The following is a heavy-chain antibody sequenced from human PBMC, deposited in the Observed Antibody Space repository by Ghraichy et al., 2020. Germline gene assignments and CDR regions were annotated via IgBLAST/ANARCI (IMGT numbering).Heavy chain of an antibody. CDR3: ASVTRSRVGPQTSGLVDY. J-gene: IGHJ4*02. V-gene: IGHV4-39*01. CDR1: GGSISSSSYY. D-gene: IGHD4-23*01. CDR2: IYYSGST. Sequence: SETLSLTCTVSGGSISSSSYYWGWIRQPPGKGLEWIGSIYYSGSTYYNPSLKSRVTISVDTSKNQFSLKLSSVTAADTAVYYCASVTRSRVGPQTSGLVDYWGQGTLVTVSS.